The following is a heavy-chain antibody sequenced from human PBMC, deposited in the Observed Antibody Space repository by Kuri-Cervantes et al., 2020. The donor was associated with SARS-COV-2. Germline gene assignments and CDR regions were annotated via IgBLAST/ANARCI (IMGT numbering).Heavy chain of an antibody. CDR1: GYTFTSYA. CDR2: SNAGNGNT. Sequence: ASVKVSCKASGYTFTSYAMHWVRQAPGQRLEWMGWSNAGNGNTNYSQEFQGRVTITRDASASTAYMELSSLTSEDPAMYYCAAQRCNNGVCYSNEAFDIWGQGTMVTVSS. D-gene: IGHD2-8*01. CDR3: AAQRCNNGVCYSNEAFDI. J-gene: IGHJ3*02. V-gene: IGHV1-3*02.